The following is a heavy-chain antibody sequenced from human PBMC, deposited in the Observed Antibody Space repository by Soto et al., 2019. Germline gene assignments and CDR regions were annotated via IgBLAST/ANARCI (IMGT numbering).Heavy chain of an antibody. J-gene: IGHJ4*02. CDR2: ISYDGSKK. D-gene: IGHD1-26*01. V-gene: IGHV3-30*18. CDR3: AKKNNPGGAMSVPFDH. Sequence: QVQLVESGGGVVQPGRSRRVSCAASGFTFSSYGIHWVRQAPGKGLEWVAVISYDGSKKYYGDSVKGRFTISRDNSKKTVDLEMSSLRPEDTAFYYCAKKNNPGGAMSVPFDHWGQGALVTV. CDR1: GFTFSSYG.